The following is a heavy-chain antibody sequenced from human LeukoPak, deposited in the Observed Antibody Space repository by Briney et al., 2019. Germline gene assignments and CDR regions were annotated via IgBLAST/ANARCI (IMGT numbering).Heavy chain of an antibody. D-gene: IGHD2-15*01. CDR3: AREGAYCSGTDCFDTTVDV. Sequence: PSETLSLTCNVSGYSISSGDYYWTWIRQPAGKGLEWIGRVDLGGTSSYNHSLISRVTVSVDPSKNRFSLSLTSVTAADTATYYCAREGAYCSGTDCFDTTVDVWGPGALVTVSS. J-gene: IGHJ4*02. V-gene: IGHV4-61*02. CDR1: GYSISSGDYY. CDR2: VDLGGTS.